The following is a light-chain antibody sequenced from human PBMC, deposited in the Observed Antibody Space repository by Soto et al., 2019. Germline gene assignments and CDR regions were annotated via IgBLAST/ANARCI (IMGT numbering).Light chain of an antibody. J-gene: IGLJ2*01. CDR2: KVA. CDR3: CSFAGGYTLDVV. V-gene: IGLV2-11*01. Sequence: QSALTQPRSVSGSPGQSVTISCTGTSCDVGGYNYVSWYQHHPGKAPKLMIYKVAQRPSGVPDRFSGSKSGNTASLTISGLQAEDEADYYCCSFAGGYTLDVVFGGGTKLTVL. CDR1: SCDVGGYNY.